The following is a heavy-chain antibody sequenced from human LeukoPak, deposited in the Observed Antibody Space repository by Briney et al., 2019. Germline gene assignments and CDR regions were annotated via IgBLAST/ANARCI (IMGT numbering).Heavy chain of an antibody. Sequence: GGSLRLSCEASGFTFDDCGMSWVRQLPGKGLEWVSGINRNGDSTDYAGSVKGRFTISRDNAKNSHFLQMNSLRVEDTALYYCARGFRNGPFDCWGQGTLVTVSS. CDR2: INRNGDST. CDR3: ARGFRNGPFDC. J-gene: IGHJ4*02. CDR1: GFTFDDCG. V-gene: IGHV3-20*04. D-gene: IGHD2-8*01.